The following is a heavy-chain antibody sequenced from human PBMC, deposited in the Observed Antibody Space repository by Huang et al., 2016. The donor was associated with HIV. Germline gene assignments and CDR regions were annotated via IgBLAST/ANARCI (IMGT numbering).Heavy chain of an antibody. J-gene: IGHJ1*01. V-gene: IGHV3-30*03. CDR2: ISYDGSNK. D-gene: IGHD6-19*01. CDR1: GFIFSNYG. CDR3: ALKGDSSGWEYFRH. Sequence: QVQLLESGGGVVQPGRSRRLSCAAVGFIFSNYGMHWVRQAPGKGREWVALISYDGSNKYYTDSVKGRFSISRDNSKNTLYLQMNSLRAEDTAVYYCALKGDSSGWEYFRHWGQGTLVTVSS.